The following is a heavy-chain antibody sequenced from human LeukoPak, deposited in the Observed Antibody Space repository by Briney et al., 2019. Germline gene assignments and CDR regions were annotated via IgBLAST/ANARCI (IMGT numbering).Heavy chain of an antibody. CDR1: GFTFSSYG. Sequence: GGSLRLSCAASGFTFSSYGMSWVRQAPGKGLEWVSGINWNGGSTGYADSVKGRFTISRDNAKNSLYLQMNSLRAEDTALYYCARESGAGSIDYWGQGTLVTVSS. V-gene: IGHV3-20*04. D-gene: IGHD1-26*01. CDR3: ARESGAGSIDY. J-gene: IGHJ4*02. CDR2: INWNGGST.